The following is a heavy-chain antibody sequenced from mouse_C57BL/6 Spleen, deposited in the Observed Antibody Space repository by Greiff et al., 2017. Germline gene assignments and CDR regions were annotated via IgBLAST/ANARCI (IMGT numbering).Heavy chain of an antibody. CDR3: SRGGYFDV. CDR1: GYTFTSYT. V-gene: IGHV1-4*01. CDR2: INPSSGYT. Sequence: QVQLQQSGAELARPGASVKMSCKASGYTFTSYTMHWVKQRPGQGLEWIGYINPSSGYTKYNQKFKDKATLTADKSSSTAYMQLSSLTSEDSAVYYWSRGGYFDVWGTGTTVTVSS. J-gene: IGHJ1*03.